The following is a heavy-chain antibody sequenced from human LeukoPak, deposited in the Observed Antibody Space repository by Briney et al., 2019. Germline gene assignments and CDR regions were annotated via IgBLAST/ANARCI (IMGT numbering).Heavy chain of an antibody. CDR3: ARPLEGAFDI. J-gene: IGHJ3*02. CDR1: GGSISSSSYY. Sequence: SETLSLTCTVSGGSISSSSYYWGWIRQPPGKGLEWIGSIYYSGSTYYNPSLKSRVTISVDTSKNQFSLKLSSVTAADTVVYYCARPLEGAFDIWGQGTMVTVSS. V-gene: IGHV4-39*01. CDR2: IYYSGST.